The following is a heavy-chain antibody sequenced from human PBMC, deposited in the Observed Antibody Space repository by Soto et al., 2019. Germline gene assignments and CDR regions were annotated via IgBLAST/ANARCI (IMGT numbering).Heavy chain of an antibody. Sequence: GGSLRLSCAASGFTFSSYAMHWVRQAPGKGLEWVAVISYDGSNKYYADSVKGRFTISRDNSKNTLYLQMNSLRAEDTAVYYCARSPYRTSLLWPERGMDVWGQGTTVTVSS. D-gene: IGHD3-16*01. V-gene: IGHV3-30-3*01. J-gene: IGHJ6*02. CDR1: GFTFSSYA. CDR3: ARSPYRTSLLWPERGMDV. CDR2: ISYDGSNK.